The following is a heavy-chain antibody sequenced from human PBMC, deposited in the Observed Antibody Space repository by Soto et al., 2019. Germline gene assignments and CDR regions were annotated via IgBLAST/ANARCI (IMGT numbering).Heavy chain of an antibody. D-gene: IGHD2-21*02. CDR3: ARSIVVVTALDY. CDR1: GDTFTSYA. Sequence: ASVEVSCTASGDTFTSYAIHWVRQAPGQRLEWMGWINAGNGNTKYSQKFQGRVTITRDTSASTAYMELSSLRSEDTAVYYCARSIVVVTALDYWGQGTLVTVS. CDR2: INAGNGNT. V-gene: IGHV1-3*01. J-gene: IGHJ4*02.